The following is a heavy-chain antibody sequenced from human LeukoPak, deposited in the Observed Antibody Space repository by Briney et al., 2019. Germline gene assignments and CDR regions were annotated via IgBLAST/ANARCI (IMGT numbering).Heavy chain of an antibody. CDR1: GFTFSSYA. CDR2: ISYDGSNK. Sequence: GGSLRLSCAASGFTFSSYAMHWVRQAPAKGLEWVAVISYDGSNKYYADSVKGRFTISRDNSKNTLYLQMNSLRAEDTAVYYCARDIGIVVVPAATGWFDPWGQGTLVTVSS. J-gene: IGHJ5*02. D-gene: IGHD2-2*01. V-gene: IGHV3-30-3*01. CDR3: ARDIGIVVVPAATGWFDP.